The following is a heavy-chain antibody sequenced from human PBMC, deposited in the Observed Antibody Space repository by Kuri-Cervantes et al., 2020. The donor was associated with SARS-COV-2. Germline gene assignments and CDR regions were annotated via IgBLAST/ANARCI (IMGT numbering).Heavy chain of an antibody. CDR3: ARELGITMSWDAFDI. CDR2: INPNSGGT. Sequence: ASVKVSCKGSGYTFTGYYMHWARQAPGQGLEWMGWINPNSGGTNYAQKFQVRVTMTRDTSISTAYMELSRLRSDDTAVYYCARELGITMSWDAFDIWGQGTMVTVSS. J-gene: IGHJ3*02. CDR1: GYTFTGYY. V-gene: IGHV1-2*02. D-gene: IGHD3-22*01.